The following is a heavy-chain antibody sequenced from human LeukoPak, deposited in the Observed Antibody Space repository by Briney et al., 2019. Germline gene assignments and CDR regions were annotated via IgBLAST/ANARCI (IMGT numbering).Heavy chain of an antibody. J-gene: IGHJ4*02. Sequence: STNYNPSLKSRVTISVDTSKNQFSLKLSSVTAADTAVYYCARGPYYDYVWGSYRYKVYFDYWGQGTLVTVSS. V-gene: IGHV4-34*01. D-gene: IGHD3-16*02. CDR3: ARGPYYDYVWGSYRYKVYFDY. CDR2: ST.